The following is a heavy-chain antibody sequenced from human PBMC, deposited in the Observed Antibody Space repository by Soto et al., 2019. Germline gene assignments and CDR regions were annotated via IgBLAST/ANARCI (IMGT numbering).Heavy chain of an antibody. D-gene: IGHD2-15*01. J-gene: IGHJ2*01. V-gene: IGHV4-31*03. CDR2: IYYSGST. CDR1: GGSISGGGYY. CDR3: ARGVVVAAGYVDL. Sequence: QVQLQESGPGLVKPSQTLSLTCTVSGGSISGGGYYWSWIRQHPGKGLEWIGYIYYSGSTYYNPSLKSRVTISVDTSKNQFSLKLSSVTAADTAVYYCARGVVVAAGYVDLWGRGTLVTVSS.